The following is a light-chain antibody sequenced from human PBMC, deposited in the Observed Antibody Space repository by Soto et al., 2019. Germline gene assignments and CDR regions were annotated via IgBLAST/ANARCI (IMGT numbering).Light chain of an antibody. Sequence: EIVLTQSPGTLSLSPGERATLSCRASQSVSSRLAWYQHRPGQAPRLLIYGASTRATGIPARFSGSGSGTEFTLTISSLQSEDFAVYYCQQYGNSPITFGQGTRLEIK. CDR1: QSVSSR. CDR3: QQYGNSPIT. V-gene: IGKV3-15*01. J-gene: IGKJ5*01. CDR2: GAS.